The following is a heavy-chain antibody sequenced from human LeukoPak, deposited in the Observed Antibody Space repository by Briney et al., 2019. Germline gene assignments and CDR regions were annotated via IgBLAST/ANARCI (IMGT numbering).Heavy chain of an antibody. CDR1: GGSISSGTYY. Sequence: PSETLSLTCTVSGGSISSGTYYWSWIRQPAGKGLEWIGHIFTSGTTNYTPSLKSRVTISVDTSKNQFSLRLSSVTAADTAVYYCARAGPMIYYYYYMDVWXXGTTVTISS. J-gene: IGHJ6*03. CDR2: IFTSGTT. D-gene: IGHD3-16*01. V-gene: IGHV4-61*09. CDR3: ARAGPMIYYYYYMDV.